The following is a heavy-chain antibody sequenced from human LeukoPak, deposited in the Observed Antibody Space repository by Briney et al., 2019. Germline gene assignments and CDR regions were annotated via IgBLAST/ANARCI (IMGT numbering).Heavy chain of an antibody. J-gene: IGHJ3*01. Sequence: PGGSLRLSCAASGFTFSSYSMNWVRQAPGKGLEWVSYINIGSSYMYYPDSVKGRFTISRDNAKNSLYLQMDSLRDEDTAVYYCAREDDDWGPNTFDVWGQGTVVTVSS. CDR2: INIGSSYM. CDR1: GFTFSSYS. CDR3: AREDDDWGPNTFDV. D-gene: IGHD7-27*01. V-gene: IGHV3-48*02.